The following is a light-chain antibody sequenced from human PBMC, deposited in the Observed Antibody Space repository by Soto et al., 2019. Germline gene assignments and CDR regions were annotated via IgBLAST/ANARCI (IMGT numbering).Light chain of an antibody. J-gene: IGKJ3*01. CDR3: QQSYSIPFT. CDR2: SAS. Sequence: DIQMTQSPSSLSASVGDRVTITCRASQRVSIYLNWYQLKPGKAPKLLIYSASTLQGGVPSRFSSSGAGTDFPLTISSLQPEDFATYCCQQSYSIPFTFGPGTKVDIK. V-gene: IGKV1-39*01. CDR1: QRVSIY.